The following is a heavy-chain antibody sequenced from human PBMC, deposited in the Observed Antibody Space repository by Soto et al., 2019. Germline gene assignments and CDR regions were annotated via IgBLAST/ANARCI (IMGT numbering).Heavy chain of an antibody. V-gene: IGHV3-21*01. CDR3: TRDASRDSSARGWFDP. CDR2: ISSNSAYI. CDR1: GFTFRSFT. J-gene: IGHJ5*02. D-gene: IGHD6-13*01. Sequence: PGGSLRLSCAASGFTFRSFTMNWVRQAPGKGLEWVSTISSNSAYIYYTDALRGRFTISRDNAKNSLHLQMNSLRAEDTAVYYCTRDASRDSSARGWFDPWGPRTLVPVSS.